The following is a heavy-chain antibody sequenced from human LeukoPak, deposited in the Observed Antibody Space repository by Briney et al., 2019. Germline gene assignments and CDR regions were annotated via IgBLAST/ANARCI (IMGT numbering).Heavy chain of an antibody. CDR2: INQMGST. CDR3: ARGRNFWSGYLSAGREYYFDY. J-gene: IGHJ4*02. Sequence: SETLSLTCAVYGGSFSGYYWSWIRQPPGKGLDWIGKINQMGSTNYNPSLKSRVTISVDTSKNQFSLKLSSVTAADTAVYYCARGRNFWSGYLSAGREYYFDYWGQGTLVTVSS. CDR1: GGSFSGYY. V-gene: IGHV4-34*01. D-gene: IGHD3-3*01.